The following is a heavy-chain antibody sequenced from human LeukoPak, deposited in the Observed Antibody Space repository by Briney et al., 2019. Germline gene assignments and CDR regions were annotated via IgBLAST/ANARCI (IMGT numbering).Heavy chain of an antibody. Sequence: GSLRLSCAVSGFIFSHYGMHWVRQAPGKGLEWVALISYDGNTQYYAESVKGRFTISRDTPKNTVYLEMNSLRPEDTAAYYCAKERGRITIFGVGAANFDFWGQGALVTVSS. J-gene: IGHJ4*02. CDR1: GFIFSHYG. D-gene: IGHD3-3*01. CDR3: AKERGRITIFGVGAANFDF. V-gene: IGHV3-30*18. CDR2: ISYDGNTQ.